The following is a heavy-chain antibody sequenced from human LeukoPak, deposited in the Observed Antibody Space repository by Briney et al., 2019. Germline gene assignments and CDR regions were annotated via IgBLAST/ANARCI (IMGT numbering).Heavy chain of an antibody. CDR2: ISGSGGST. J-gene: IGHJ4*02. CDR1: GFTFSTYA. CDR3: AKGYWNPGY. D-gene: IGHD1-1*01. V-gene: IGHV3-23*01. Sequence: PGGSLRLSCVASGFTFSTYAMTWVRQAPGKGPEWVSGISGSGGSTYYADSVKGRFTISRDNSKNTLYLQMNNLRAEDTALYFCAKGYWNPGYWGQGTLVTVSS.